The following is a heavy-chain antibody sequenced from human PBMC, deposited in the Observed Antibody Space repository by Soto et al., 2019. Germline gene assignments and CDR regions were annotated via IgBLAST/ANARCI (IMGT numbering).Heavy chain of an antibody. D-gene: IGHD2-15*01. CDR2: IYHSGST. CDR1: GASISSSNW. CDR3: AGGASGSPYLYGMDV. Sequence: QVQLQESGPGLVKPSGTLSLTCAVSGASISSSNWWSWVRQPPGKGLEWIGEIYHSGSTNYHPSLSSRVTILVDKSKNPLSLPRRSVTAADTAVYYCAGGASGSPYLYGMDVWGQGTTVSVSS. J-gene: IGHJ6*02. V-gene: IGHV4-4*02.